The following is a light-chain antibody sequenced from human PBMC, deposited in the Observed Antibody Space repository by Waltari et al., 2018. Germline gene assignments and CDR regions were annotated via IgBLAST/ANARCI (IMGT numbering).Light chain of an antibody. CDR1: SSHIGAGYD. CDR2: AYS. V-gene: IGLV1-40*01. J-gene: IGLJ3*02. CDR3: QSYDSALSAV. Sequence: QSVLTQPPSVSGAPGQTVTISCAGSSSHIGAGYDVHWYQQLPGAAPKLLIYAYSSRPSGVPDRFYGSKSGTSASLAINGLQPEDEADYYCQSYDSALSAVFGGGTKVTVL.